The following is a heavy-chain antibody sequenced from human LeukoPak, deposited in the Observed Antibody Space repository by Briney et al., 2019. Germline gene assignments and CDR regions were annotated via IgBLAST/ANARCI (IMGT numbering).Heavy chain of an antibody. CDR2: ISSSSSTI. Sequence: QPGGSLRLSCAASGFTFSSYSMNWVRQAPGKGLEWVSYISSSSSTIYYADSVKGRFTISRDNAKNSLYLQINSLRAEDTAVYYCARDPYSGGYGDYYYYYMDVWGKGTTVTISS. CDR3: ARDPYSGGYGDYYYYYMDV. CDR1: GFTFSSYS. V-gene: IGHV3-48*01. D-gene: IGHD1-26*01. J-gene: IGHJ6*03.